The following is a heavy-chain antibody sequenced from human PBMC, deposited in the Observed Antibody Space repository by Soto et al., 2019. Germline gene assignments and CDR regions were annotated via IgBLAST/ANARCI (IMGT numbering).Heavy chain of an antibody. J-gene: IGHJ6*02. CDR2: ISYDGSNK. Sequence: GGSLRLSCAASGFTFSSYGMHWVRQAPGKGLEWVAVISYDGSNKYYADSVKGRFTISRDNSKNTLYLQMNSLRAEDTAVYYCAKEIVVVTGNYYYGMDVWGQGTTVTVSS. V-gene: IGHV3-30*18. CDR1: GFTFSSYG. D-gene: IGHD2-21*02. CDR3: AKEIVVVTGNYYYGMDV.